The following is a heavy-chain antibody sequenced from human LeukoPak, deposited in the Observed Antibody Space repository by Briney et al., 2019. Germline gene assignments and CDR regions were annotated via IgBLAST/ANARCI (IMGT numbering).Heavy chain of an antibody. CDR2: IIPIFGTA. D-gene: IGHD3-22*01. Sequence: ASVKVSCKASGGTFSSYAISWVRQAPGQGLEWMGGIIPIFGTANYAQKFQGRVTITADESTSTAYMELSSLRSEDTAVYYCARDDSSGYYYSDFDYWGQGTLVTVSS. J-gene: IGHJ4*02. CDR1: GGTFSSYA. CDR3: ARDDSSGYYYSDFDY. V-gene: IGHV1-69*13.